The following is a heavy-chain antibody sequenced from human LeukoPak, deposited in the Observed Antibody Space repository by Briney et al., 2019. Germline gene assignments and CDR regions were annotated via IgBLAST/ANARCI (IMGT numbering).Heavy chain of an antibody. CDR3: ARGSRGYSYG. J-gene: IGHJ4*02. D-gene: IGHD5-18*01. CDR2: IYYSAST. CDR1: GGSVSSGSYY. Sequence: SETLSLTCTVSGGSVSSGSYYWSWIRQPPGKGLEWIGYIYYSASTNYNPSLKSRVTISVDTSNSQFSLKLSSVTAADTAVCYCARGSRGYSYGWGQGTLVTVSS. V-gene: IGHV4-61*01.